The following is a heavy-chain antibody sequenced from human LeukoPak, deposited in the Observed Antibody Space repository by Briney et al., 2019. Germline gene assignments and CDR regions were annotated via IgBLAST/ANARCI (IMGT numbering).Heavy chain of an antibody. CDR2: IYTSGST. J-gene: IGHJ5*02. D-gene: IGHD3-10*01. CDR1: GGSVSSGSYY. V-gene: IGHV4-61*02. Sequence: SETLSLTCTVSGGSVSSGSYYWSWIRQPAGKGLEWIERIYTSGSTNYNPSLKSRVTISVDTSKNQFSLKLSSVTAADTAVYYCARGAYGSTNYNWFDPWGQGTLVTVSS. CDR3: ARGAYGSTNYNWFDP.